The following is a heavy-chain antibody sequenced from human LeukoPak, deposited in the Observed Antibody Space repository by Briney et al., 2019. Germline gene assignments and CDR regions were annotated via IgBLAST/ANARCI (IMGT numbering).Heavy chain of an antibody. CDR1: GYTFTSYG. CDR3: ARVLLWFGELLPNGMDV. Sequence: GSVKVSCKASGYTFTSYGISWVRQAPGQGLEWMGWISAYNGNTNYAQKLQGRVTMTTDTSTSTAYMELRSLRSDDTAVYYCARVLLWFGELLPNGMDVWGKGTTVTVSS. D-gene: IGHD3-10*01. J-gene: IGHJ6*04. V-gene: IGHV1-18*04. CDR2: ISAYNGNT.